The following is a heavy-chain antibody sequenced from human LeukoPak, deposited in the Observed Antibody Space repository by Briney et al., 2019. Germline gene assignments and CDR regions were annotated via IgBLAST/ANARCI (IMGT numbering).Heavy chain of an antibody. Sequence: SETLSLTCAVYGGSFSGYYWSWIRRPPGKGLEWIGEINHSGSTNYNPSLKSRVTISVDTSKNQFSLKLSSVTAADTAVYYCARRSGDGYNDDFDYWGQGTLVTVSS. V-gene: IGHV4-34*01. CDR2: INHSGST. CDR1: GGSFSGYY. D-gene: IGHD5-24*01. J-gene: IGHJ4*02. CDR3: ARRSGDGYNDDFDY.